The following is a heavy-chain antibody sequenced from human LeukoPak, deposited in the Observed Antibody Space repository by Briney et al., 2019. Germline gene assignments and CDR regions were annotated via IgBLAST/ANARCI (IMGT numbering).Heavy chain of an antibody. CDR3: ANAVCTTSSCSGFYGMDV. V-gene: IGHV3-23*01. Sequence: GGSLRLSCAASAFTFSTYAMNWVRQAPGKGLELVSSISSGGGTTYYADSVKGRFTISRDNSKNTLYLQMNSLRPEDTAMYYCANAVCTTSSCSGFYGMDVWGQGTTVAVSS. CDR2: ISSGGGTT. CDR1: AFTFSTYA. D-gene: IGHD2-2*01. J-gene: IGHJ6*02.